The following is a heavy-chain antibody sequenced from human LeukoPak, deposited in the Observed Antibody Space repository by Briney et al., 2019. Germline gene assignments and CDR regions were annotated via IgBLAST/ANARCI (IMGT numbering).Heavy chain of an antibody. D-gene: IGHD4-11*01. CDR3: ARGSAYRSFDY. Sequence: SQTLSLTCTVSGASISSGSYSWSWIRQPAGEGREWIGRLYTSGITNYNSSLKSRITMSVDTSKNQFSLKLSSVTAADTAVYYCARGSAYRSFDYWGQGTLVTVSS. V-gene: IGHV4-61*02. CDR1: GASISSGSYS. J-gene: IGHJ4*02. CDR2: LYTSGIT.